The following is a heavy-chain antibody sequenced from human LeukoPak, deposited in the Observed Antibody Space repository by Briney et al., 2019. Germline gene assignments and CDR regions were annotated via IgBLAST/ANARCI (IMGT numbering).Heavy chain of an antibody. D-gene: IGHD6-13*01. J-gene: IGHJ4*02. CDR1: GDSASSNSAA. CDR3: AKSLVSSNTLGSYFFDY. V-gene: IGHV6-1*01. Sequence: SQTLSRTCAISGDSASSNSAAWNWIRQSPSRRLECLGSTYYTSKWYNDYAVSVKSLITINPDTSKNQFSLQLKSVTPEDTAVYYCAKSLVSSNTLGSYFFDYWGQGTLVTVSS. CDR2: TYYTSKWYN.